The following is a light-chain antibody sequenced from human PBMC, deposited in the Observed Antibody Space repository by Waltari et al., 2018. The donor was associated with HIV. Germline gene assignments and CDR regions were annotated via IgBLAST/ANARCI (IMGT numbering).Light chain of an antibody. Sequence: DIQMTQSPSSLSASVGARVTITCRASQTINGNLNWYQQIPGKAPTLLILGAVTLQTGVPARFSGRGSGKHFTLTVNSLQPEDFATYFCPQTYRLPQTVGQGKRVDIK. CDR3: PQTYRLPQT. V-gene: IGKV1-39*01. CDR1: QTINGN. J-gene: IGKJ5*01. CDR2: GAV.